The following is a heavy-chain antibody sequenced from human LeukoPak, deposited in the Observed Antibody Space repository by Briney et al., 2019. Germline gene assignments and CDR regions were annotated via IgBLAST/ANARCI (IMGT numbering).Heavy chain of an antibody. CDR2: TYYRSKWHN. V-gene: IGHV6-1*01. CDR1: GDSVSSNSAA. CDR3: ASSEVVTPDYGDYRVRGDY. Sequence: SQALSLTCAISGDSVSSNSAAWNWIRQSPSRGLEWLGRTYYRSKWHNDYAVSVKSRITINPDTSKNQFSLKLSSVTAADTAVYYCASSEVVTPDYGDYRVRGDYWGQGTLVTVSS. J-gene: IGHJ4*02. D-gene: IGHD4-17*01.